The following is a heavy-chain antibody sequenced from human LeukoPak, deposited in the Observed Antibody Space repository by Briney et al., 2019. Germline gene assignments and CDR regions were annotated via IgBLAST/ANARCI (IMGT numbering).Heavy chain of an antibody. J-gene: IGHJ5*02. CDR2: ISWNSGSI. V-gene: IGHV3-9*01. CDR1: GFTFDDYA. D-gene: IGHD1-26*01. CDR3: AKDILVGATAFGGFDP. Sequence: GGSLRLSCAASGFTFDDYAMHWVRQAPGKGLEWVSGISWNSGSIGYADSVKGRFTISRDNAKNSLYLQMNSLRAEDTALYYCAKDILVGATAFGGFDPWGQGTLVTVSS.